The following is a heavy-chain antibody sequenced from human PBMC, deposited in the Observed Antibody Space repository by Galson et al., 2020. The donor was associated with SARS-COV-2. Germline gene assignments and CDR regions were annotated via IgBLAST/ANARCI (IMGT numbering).Heavy chain of an antibody. J-gene: IGHJ3*02. D-gene: IGHD2-21*02. Sequence: ASVKVSCKASGYTFTGYYMHWVRQAPGQGLEWMGWINPNSGGPNYAQKFQGRVTMTRDTSISTAYMELSRLRSDDTAVYYCAREISVVTAPSDAFDIWGQGTMVTVSS. CDR1: GYTFTGYY. CDR2: INPNSGGP. CDR3: AREISVVTAPSDAFDI. V-gene: IGHV1-2*02.